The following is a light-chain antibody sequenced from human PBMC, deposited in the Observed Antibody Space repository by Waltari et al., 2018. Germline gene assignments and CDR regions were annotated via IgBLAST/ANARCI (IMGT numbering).Light chain of an antibody. CDR1: QSINTY. J-gene: IGKJ1*01. CDR3: QQSYSTFWT. CDR2: AAR. V-gene: IGKV1-39*01. Sequence: DIQMTQSPSYLSASVGDRVTITCRASQSINTYLSWYQQKPGNAPKLLISAARTLQNGVPSRFSGSGSGTDFSLTISSLQPEDFATYYCQQSYSTFWTFGQGTKVEVK.